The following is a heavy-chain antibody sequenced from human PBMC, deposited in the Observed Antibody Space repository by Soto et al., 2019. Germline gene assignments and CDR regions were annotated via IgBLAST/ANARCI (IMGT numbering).Heavy chain of an antibody. CDR1: GLTISGKKY. J-gene: IGHJ3*01. D-gene: IGHD1-1*01. CDR2: LYDVDGS. CDR3: ATWHEREHAFDV. V-gene: IGHV3-53*01. Sequence: DVQLVESGGGLIQPGESLRLSCAAFGLTISGKKYVAWVRQAPGKGLEWVSALYDVDGSFYADSFTGRFTTSSDSSKTTVYLQMNDLRPDDTAVYYCATWHEREHAFDVWGQGTTVTISS.